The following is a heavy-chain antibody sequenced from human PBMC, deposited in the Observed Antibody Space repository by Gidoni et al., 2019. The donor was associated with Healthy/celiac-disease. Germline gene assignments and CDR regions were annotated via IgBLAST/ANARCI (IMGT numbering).Heavy chain of an antibody. Sequence: QVQLQQWGAGLLKPSETLSLTCAVYGGSFSGYYWSWIRQPPGKGLEWIGEINHSGSTNYNPSLKSRVTISVDTSKNQFSLKLSSVTDADTAVYYCARGRYSSSWYGSASFDYWGQGTLVTVSS. D-gene: IGHD6-13*01. CDR2: INHSGST. CDR1: GGSFSGYY. V-gene: IGHV4-34*01. J-gene: IGHJ4*02. CDR3: ARGRYSSSWYGSASFDY.